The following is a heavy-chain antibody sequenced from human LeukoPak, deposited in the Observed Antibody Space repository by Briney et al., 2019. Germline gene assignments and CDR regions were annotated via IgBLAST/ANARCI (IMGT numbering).Heavy chain of an antibody. J-gene: IGHJ5*02. Sequence: PGGSLRLSCAAPGITFSSFGMHWLRQAPGKGLEWVAFIWYDGSNKYYADSVKGRFTISRDNSKNTLYLQMNSLRVEDTAVYYCARDGTVTAGPFDPWGRGTLVPVSS. CDR2: IWYDGSNK. CDR3: ARDGTVTAGPFDP. V-gene: IGHV3-33*01. CDR1: GITFSSFG. D-gene: IGHD4-11*01.